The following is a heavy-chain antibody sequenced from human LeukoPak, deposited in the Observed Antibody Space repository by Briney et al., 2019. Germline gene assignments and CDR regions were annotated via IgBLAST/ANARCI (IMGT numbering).Heavy chain of an antibody. Sequence: GGSLRLSCVASGFIVSSYYMTWVRQAPGKGLEWVSVIYSGGSTYYTDSVKGRVAISRDNSKNTVFLQMSSVRAEDTAVYYCARSYSNHLFGMDVWGQGTTVTVTS. D-gene: IGHD4-11*01. J-gene: IGHJ6*02. CDR1: GFIVSSYY. CDR3: ARSYSNHLFGMDV. CDR2: IYSGGST. V-gene: IGHV3-66*01.